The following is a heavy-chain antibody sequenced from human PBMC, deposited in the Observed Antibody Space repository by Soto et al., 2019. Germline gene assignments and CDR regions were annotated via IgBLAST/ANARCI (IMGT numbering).Heavy chain of an antibody. V-gene: IGHV3-48*01. J-gene: IGHJ6*03. D-gene: IGHD6-19*01. CDR2: ISSSSSTI. CDR3: ARDASGSSGWYYSYMDV. CDR1: GFTFSSYS. Sequence: EVQLVESGGGLVQPGGSLRLSCAASGFTFSSYSMNWVRQAPGKGLEWVSYISSSSSTIYYADSVKGRFTISRDNAKNSLYLQMNSLRAEDTAVYYCARDASGSSGWYYSYMDVWGKGTTVTVSS.